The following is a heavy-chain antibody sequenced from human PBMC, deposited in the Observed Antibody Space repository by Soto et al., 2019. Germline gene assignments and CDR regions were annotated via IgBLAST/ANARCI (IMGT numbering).Heavy chain of an antibody. V-gene: IGHV1-2*04. CDR2: INPNSGDT. Sequence: ASVKVSCKASGYTFTGYYIHWVRQAPGQGLEWMGWINPNSGDTKYVQKFQGWVTMTRDTSISTAYLELSSLRSDDTAVYYCARESVVGATTRFDYWGQGTLVTVSS. CDR1: GYTFTGYY. D-gene: IGHD1-26*01. J-gene: IGHJ4*02. CDR3: ARESVVGATTRFDY.